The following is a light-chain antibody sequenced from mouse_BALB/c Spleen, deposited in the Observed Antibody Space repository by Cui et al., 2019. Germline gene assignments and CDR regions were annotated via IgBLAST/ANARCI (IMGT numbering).Light chain of an antibody. Sequence: QMNQSPSSLSAYLGDKITITCHASQNINVWLSWYQQKPGNSPKLLIYMASNLHTGVPSRFSGSGSGTGFTLTISSLQPEDIATYYCQQGQSYPYTFGGGTKLEIK. CDR1: QNINVW. V-gene: IGKV11-125*01. CDR2: MAS. J-gene: IGKJ2*01. CDR3: QQGQSYPYT.